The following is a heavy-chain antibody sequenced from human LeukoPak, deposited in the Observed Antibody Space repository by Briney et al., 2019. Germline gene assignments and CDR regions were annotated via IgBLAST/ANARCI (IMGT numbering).Heavy chain of an antibody. V-gene: IGHV4-39*07. Sequence: LETLSLTCTVSGGSISSSSYYWGWIRQPPGKGLEWIGSIYYSGSTYYNPSLKSRVTISVDTSKNQFSLKLSSVTAADTAVYYCARFGRCSSSWAPYYYYGMDVWGQGTTVTVSS. D-gene: IGHD6-13*01. CDR1: GGSISSSSYY. CDR3: ARFGRCSSSWAPYYYYGMDV. J-gene: IGHJ6*02. CDR2: IYYSGST.